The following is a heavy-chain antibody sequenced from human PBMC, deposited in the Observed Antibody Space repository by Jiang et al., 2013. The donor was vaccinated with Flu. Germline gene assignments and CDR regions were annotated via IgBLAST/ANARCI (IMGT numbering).Heavy chain of an antibody. CDR1: GFTFTTYS. Sequence: QLVESGGGLVPPGGSLRLSCAASGFTFTTYSMIWVRQSPGKGLEWVSYIGSSSRTINYADSVKGRFTTSRDNSKNTLYLQMNSLRADDTAVYYCVKDITEVDSSGDYYYYGMDVWGQGTTVTVSS. V-gene: IGHV3-48*01. D-gene: IGHD3-10*01. CDR3: VKDITEVDSSGDYYYYGMDV. J-gene: IGHJ6*02. CDR2: IGSSSRTI.